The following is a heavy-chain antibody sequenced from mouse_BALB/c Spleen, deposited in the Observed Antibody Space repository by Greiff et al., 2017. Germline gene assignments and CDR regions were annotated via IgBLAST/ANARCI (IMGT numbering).Heavy chain of an antibody. CDR1: GYTFTDYW. J-gene: IGHJ2*01. CDR3: ATGKLRLPGFDY. Sequence: VQLQQPGAELVMPGASVKMSCKASGYTFTDYWIHWVKQRPGQGLEWIGAIDTSDTYTTYNQNFKGKASLTVDESSSTAYMQLSTLTSEDSAVYYCATGKLRLPGFDYWGQGTTLTVSS. V-gene: IGHV1-69*01. D-gene: IGHD1-1*01. CDR2: IDTSDTYT.